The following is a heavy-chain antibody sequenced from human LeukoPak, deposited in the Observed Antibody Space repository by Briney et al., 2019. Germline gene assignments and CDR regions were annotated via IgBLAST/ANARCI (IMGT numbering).Heavy chain of an antibody. J-gene: IGHJ4*02. D-gene: IGHD6-19*01. Sequence: IPSETLSLTCGVSGGSISSNWWSWVRQSPGKGLEWIGEIYHSGNTNYNPSLKSRVTISVDKSKNQFSLKLSSVTAADTAVYYCARRSSSGWSRIDYWGQGTLVTVSS. CDR2: IYHSGNT. CDR1: GGSISSNW. V-gene: IGHV4/OR15-8*01. CDR3: ARRSSSGWSRIDY.